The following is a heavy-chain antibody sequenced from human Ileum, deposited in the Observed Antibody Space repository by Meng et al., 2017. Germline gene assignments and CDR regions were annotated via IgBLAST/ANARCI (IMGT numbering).Heavy chain of an antibody. V-gene: IGHV3-23*01. CDR2: ISGGGAGS. Sequence: GESLKISCEASGFPFSSYGMSWVRQVPGKGLEWVAHISGGGAGSEYAESVKGRFAISRDNSKNTLFLQMNSLRAEDTAVYYCSKRGSALWFDSWGQGILVTVSS. J-gene: IGHJ5*01. D-gene: IGHD2-15*01. CDR3: SKRGSALWFDS. CDR1: GFPFSSYG.